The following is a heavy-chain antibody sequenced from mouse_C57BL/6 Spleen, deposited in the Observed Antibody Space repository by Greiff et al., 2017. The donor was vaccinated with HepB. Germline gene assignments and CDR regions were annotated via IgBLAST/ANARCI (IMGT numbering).Heavy chain of an antibody. CDR2: IHPNSGST. CDR3: AREEGSSPYAMDY. V-gene: IGHV1-64*01. D-gene: IGHD1-1*01. CDR1: GYTFTSYW. J-gene: IGHJ4*01. Sequence: VKLQQPGAELVKPGASVKLSCKASGYTFTSYWMHWVKQRPGQGLEWIGMIHPNSGSTNYNEKFKSKATLTVDKSSSTAYMQLSSLTSEDSAVYYCAREEGSSPYAMDYWGQGTSVTVSS.